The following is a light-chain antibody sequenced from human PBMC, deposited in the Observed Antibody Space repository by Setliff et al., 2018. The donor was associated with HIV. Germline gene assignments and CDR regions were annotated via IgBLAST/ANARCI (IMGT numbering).Light chain of an antibody. CDR1: SSDVGGYNY. Sequence: QSALTQPASVSGSPGQSITISCSGTSSDVGGYNYVSWYQQHPGKAPKLMLYEVSNRPSGVSYRFSGSKSGNTASLTISGLQAEDEADYYCSSYTSSTTLVFGTGTKVTVL. CDR3: SSYTSSTTLV. V-gene: IGLV2-14*01. CDR2: EVS. J-gene: IGLJ1*01.